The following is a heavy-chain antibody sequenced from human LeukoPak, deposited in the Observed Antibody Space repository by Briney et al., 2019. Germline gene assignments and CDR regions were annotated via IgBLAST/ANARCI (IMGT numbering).Heavy chain of an antibody. CDR1: GFTFSSYG. CDR2: IWYDGSNK. CDR3: ARDYGDYRSPPLGLGC. J-gene: IGHJ4*02. V-gene: IGHV3-33*01. Sequence: PGGSLRLSCAASGFTFSSYGMHWVRQAPGKGLEWVAVIWYDGSNKYYADSVKGRFTISRDNSKNTLYLQMNSLRAEDTAVYYCARDYGDYRSPPLGLGCWGQGTLVTVSS. D-gene: IGHD4-17*01.